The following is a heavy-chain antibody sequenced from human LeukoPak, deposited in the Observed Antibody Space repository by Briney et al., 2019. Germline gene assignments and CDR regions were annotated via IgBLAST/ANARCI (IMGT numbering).Heavy chain of an antibody. V-gene: IGHV1-2*02. CDR2: INPNSGGT. Sequence: ASVKVSCKASGYTFTDSYMHWMRQAPGQGLEWMGWINPNSGGTDYAQKFQGRVTMTRDTSISTAYMDLSRLRSDDTAVYYCSRGSDSSAYPDYYFDYWGQGTLVTVSS. CDR1: GYTFTDSY. CDR3: SRGSDSSAYPDYYFDY. J-gene: IGHJ4*02. D-gene: IGHD3-22*01.